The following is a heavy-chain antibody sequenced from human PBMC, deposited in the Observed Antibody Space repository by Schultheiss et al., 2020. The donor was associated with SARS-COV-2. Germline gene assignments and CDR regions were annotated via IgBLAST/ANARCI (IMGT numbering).Heavy chain of an antibody. CDR3: ARDSYDFWSGYSPYGMDV. CDR2: ISSDGSKK. J-gene: IGHJ6*02. D-gene: IGHD3-3*01. V-gene: IGHV3-30*07. Sequence: GGSLRLSCAASGFTFSSYAMHWVRQAPGKGLEWVAVISSDGSKKYYADSVKGRFTISRDNSRNTLYLQMNSLRAEDTAVYFCARDSYDFWSGYSPYGMDVWGQGTTVTVSS. CDR1: GFTFSSYA.